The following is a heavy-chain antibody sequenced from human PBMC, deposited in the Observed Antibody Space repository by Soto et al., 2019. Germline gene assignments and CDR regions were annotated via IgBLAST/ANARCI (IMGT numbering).Heavy chain of an antibody. D-gene: IGHD3-9*01. CDR1: GFTFRKYG. J-gene: IGHJ4*02. CDR3: GRDSPDAYDPLTGDSLPGY. Sequence: QVHLVESGGDVVQPGRSLTISCDASGFTFRKYGMHWVRQAPGKGLEWVAIIWYDGSKKYYADSVKGRFTVSRDNSERRLYLHINGRRTDDTAVYYCGRDSPDAYDPLTGDSLPGYWGQGNLVTVSS. CDR2: IWYDGSKK. V-gene: IGHV3-33*01.